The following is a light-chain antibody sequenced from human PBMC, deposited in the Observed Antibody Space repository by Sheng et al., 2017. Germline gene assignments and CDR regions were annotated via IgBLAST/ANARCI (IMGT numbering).Light chain of an antibody. CDR1: QSIGAW. Sequence: DIQMTQSPSTLSASVGDRVTITCRASQSIGAWLAWYQQKPGKVPNLLIYQASTLESGVPSRFSGSGSGTEFILTINSLQPEDFASYSCQQFLSYPITFGQGTRLEIK. CDR3: QQFLSYPIT. V-gene: IGKV1-5*03. J-gene: IGKJ5*01. CDR2: QAS.